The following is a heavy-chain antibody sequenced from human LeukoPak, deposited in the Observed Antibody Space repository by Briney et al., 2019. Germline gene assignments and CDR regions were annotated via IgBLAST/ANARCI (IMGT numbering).Heavy chain of an antibody. CDR3: AREMLRSLALDY. CDR1: GFTFSDYY. Sequence: PGGSLRLSCAASGFTFSDYYMSWIRQAPGKGLEWVSYISSSGTTIYYADSVEGRFTISRDNAKNSVYLQMNSLRAEDTAVYYCAREMLRSLALDYWGQGTLVTVSS. J-gene: IGHJ4*02. V-gene: IGHV3-11*04. D-gene: IGHD3-3*01. CDR2: ISSSGTTI.